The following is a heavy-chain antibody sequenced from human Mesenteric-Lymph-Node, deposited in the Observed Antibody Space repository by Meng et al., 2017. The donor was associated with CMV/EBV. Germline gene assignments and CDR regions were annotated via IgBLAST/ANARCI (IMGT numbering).Heavy chain of an antibody. CDR1: GFTFSSYW. Sequence: GESLKISCAASGFTFSSYWMSWVRQAPGKGLEWVANIKQDGSEMHYVDSLGGRFTISRDNAKNSLSLKINNLRAEDTAVYYCARDTSMYSSGWYAKDYYYYGMDVWGQGTTVTVSS. V-gene: IGHV3-7*01. CDR2: IKQDGSEM. CDR3: ARDTSMYSSGWYAKDYYYYGMDV. J-gene: IGHJ6*02. D-gene: IGHD6-19*01.